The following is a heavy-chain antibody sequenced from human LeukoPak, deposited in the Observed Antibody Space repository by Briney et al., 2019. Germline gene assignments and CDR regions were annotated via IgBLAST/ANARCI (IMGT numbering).Heavy chain of an antibody. CDR3: AAGYCSSTSFYDAFDI. J-gene: IGHJ3*02. CDR2: IYYSGST. CDR1: GGSISSHY. D-gene: IGHD2-2*01. Sequence: SETLSLTCTVSGGSISSHYWSWIRQPPGKGLEWIGYIYYSGSTNYNPSLKSRVTISVDTSKNQFSLKLSSVTAADTAVYYCAAGYCSSTSFYDAFDIWGQGTMVTVSS. V-gene: IGHV4-59*11.